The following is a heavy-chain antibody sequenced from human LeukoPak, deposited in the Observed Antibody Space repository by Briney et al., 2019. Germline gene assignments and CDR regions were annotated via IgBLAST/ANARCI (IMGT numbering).Heavy chain of an antibody. D-gene: IGHD3-10*01. CDR1: GWSFSGYY. J-gene: IGHJ5*02. CDR2: INHSGST. Sequence: PSETLSLTCAGYGWSFSGYYWSWIRHPPGKGLEWIGEINHSGSTNDNPSLKSRVTISVDTSKNQFSLKLSSVTAADTAVYYCARGQRHYYGSGSYATRQENWFDPWGQGTLVTVSS. V-gene: IGHV4-34*01. CDR3: ARGQRHYYGSGSYATRQENWFDP.